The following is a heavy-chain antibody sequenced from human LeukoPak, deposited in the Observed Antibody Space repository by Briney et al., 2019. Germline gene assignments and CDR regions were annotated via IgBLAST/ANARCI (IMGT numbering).Heavy chain of an antibody. CDR2: ISGSGGST. CDR1: GFIFSNYA. D-gene: IGHD3-10*01. CDR3: AKDLELLWFGESFNFDY. V-gene: IGHV3-23*01. J-gene: IGHJ4*02. Sequence: GGSPRLSCAASGFIFSNYALSWVRQAPGKGLEWVSDISGSGGSTYYADSVKGRFTISRDNSKNTLYLQMNSLRAEDTAVYYCAKDLELLWFGESFNFDYWGQGTLVTVSS.